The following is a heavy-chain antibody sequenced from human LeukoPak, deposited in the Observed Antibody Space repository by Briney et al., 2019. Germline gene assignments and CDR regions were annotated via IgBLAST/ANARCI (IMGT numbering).Heavy chain of an antibody. Sequence: PSETLSLTCTVSGGSISTYYWSWIRQPPGKGLEWLGYVYYIGSTNYNPSLKGRVTISVDTSKNQFTLKLSSVTAADTAVYYCARETLAGPRLHFDYWGQGTLVTVSS. V-gene: IGHV4-59*01. CDR1: GGSISTYY. CDR3: ARETLAGPRLHFDY. J-gene: IGHJ4*02. D-gene: IGHD3-3*02. CDR2: VYYIGST.